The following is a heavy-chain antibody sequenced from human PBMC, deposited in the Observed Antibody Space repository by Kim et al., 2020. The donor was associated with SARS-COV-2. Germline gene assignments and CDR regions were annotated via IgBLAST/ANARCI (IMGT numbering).Heavy chain of an antibody. CDR2: IIPIFGTA. Sequence: SVKVSCKASGGTFSSYAISWVRQAPGQGLEWMGGIIPIFGTANYAQKFQGRVTITADESTSTAYMELSSLRSEDTAVYYCASGGLPGEDYYDRTDRNDAFDIWGQGTMVTVSS. J-gene: IGHJ3*02. D-gene: IGHD3-22*01. CDR1: GGTFSSYA. V-gene: IGHV1-69*13. CDR3: ASGGLPGEDYYDRTDRNDAFDI.